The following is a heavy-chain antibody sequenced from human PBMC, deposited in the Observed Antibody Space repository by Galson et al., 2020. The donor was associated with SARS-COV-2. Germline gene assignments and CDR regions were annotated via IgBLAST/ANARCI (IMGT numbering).Heavy chain of an antibody. CDR3: AKVMERLGGPYYYYGMDV. J-gene: IGHJ6*02. CDR1: GFTFDDYT. V-gene: IGHV3-43*01. D-gene: IGHD1-1*01. Sequence: SCAASGFTFDDYTMHWVRQAPGKGLEWVSLISWDGGSTYYADSVKGRFTISRDNSKNSLYLQMNSLRTEDTALYYCAKVMERLGGPYYYYGMDVWGQGTTVTVSS. CDR2: ISWDGGST.